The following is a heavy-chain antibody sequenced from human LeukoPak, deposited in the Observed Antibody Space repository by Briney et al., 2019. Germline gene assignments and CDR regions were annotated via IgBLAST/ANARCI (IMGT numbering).Heavy chain of an antibody. D-gene: IGHD3-9*01. CDR2: IVPIFGTA. CDR3: AREVDYDILTGQNWFDP. CDR1: GGTFSSYA. J-gene: IGHJ5*02. Sequence: SVKVSCKASGGTFSSYAISWVRQAPGQGLEWMGGIVPIFGTANYAQKFQGRVTITADESTSTAYMELSSLRSEDTAVYYCAREVDYDILTGQNWFDPWGQGTLVTASS. V-gene: IGHV1-69*01.